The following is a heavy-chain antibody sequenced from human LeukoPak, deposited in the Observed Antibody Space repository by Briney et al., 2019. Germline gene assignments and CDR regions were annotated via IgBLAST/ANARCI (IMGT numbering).Heavy chain of an antibody. Sequence: GGSLRLSCAASGFTFSSYAMSWVRQAPGKGLEWVSAISGSGENTNYADSVKGRFTMSRDNSKNTLYLQMNSLRAEDTAVYYCAKDSTLQVSTCDYWGQGTLVTVSS. CDR1: GFTFSSYA. J-gene: IGHJ4*02. CDR3: AKDSTLQVSTCDY. CDR2: ISGSGENT. D-gene: IGHD5/OR15-5a*01. V-gene: IGHV3-23*01.